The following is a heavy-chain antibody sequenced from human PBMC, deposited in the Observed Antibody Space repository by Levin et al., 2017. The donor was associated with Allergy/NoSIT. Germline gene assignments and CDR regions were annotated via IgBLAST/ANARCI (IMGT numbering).Heavy chain of an antibody. Sequence: VASVKVSCKASGYTFTSYAMHWVRQAPGQRLEWMGWINAGNGNTKYSQKFQGRVTITRDTSASTAYMELSSLRSEDTAVYYCARAWGNLSTSSWWFDPWGQGTLVTVSS. CDR2: INAGNGNT. CDR1: GYTFTSYA. J-gene: IGHJ5*02. D-gene: IGHD2-2*01. CDR3: ARAWGNLSTSSWWFDP. V-gene: IGHV1-3*01.